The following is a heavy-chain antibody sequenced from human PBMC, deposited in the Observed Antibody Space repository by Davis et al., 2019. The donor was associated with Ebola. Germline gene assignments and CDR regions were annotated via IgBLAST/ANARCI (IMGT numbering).Heavy chain of an antibody. V-gene: IGHV4-59*08. CDR3: ASLDY. CDR2: IYYSGST. J-gene: IGHJ4*02. Sequence: SETLSLTCTVSGGSISSYYWSWIRQPPGKGLVWIGYIYYSGSTYYNPSLKSRVTTSVDTSKNQFSLKLSSVTAADTAVYYCASLDYWGQGTLVTVSS. CDR1: GGSISSYY.